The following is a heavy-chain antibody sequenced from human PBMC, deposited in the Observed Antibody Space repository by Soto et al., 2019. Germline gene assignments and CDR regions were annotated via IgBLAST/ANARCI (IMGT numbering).Heavy chain of an antibody. CDR1: GGSISSYY. CDR2: IYYSGST. J-gene: IGHJ6*02. Sequence: QVQLQESGPGLVKPSETLSLTCTVSGGSISSYYWSWIRQPPGKGLEWIGYIYYSGSTNYNPSLKSRVTISVDTSKNQCSRKLSSVTAADTAVYYCARVTEQPLANYYYYGMDVWGQGTTVTVSS. CDR3: ARVTEQPLANYYYYGMDV. D-gene: IGHD6-13*01. V-gene: IGHV4-59*01.